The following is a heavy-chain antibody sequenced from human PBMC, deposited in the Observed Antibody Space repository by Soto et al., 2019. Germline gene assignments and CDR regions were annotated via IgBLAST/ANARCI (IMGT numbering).Heavy chain of an antibody. Sequence: PGGSLRLSCAASGFNFSSYAMSWVRQAPGKGLEWVSAISGSGGSTYYADTVKGRFTISRDNSKNTLYLQMNSLRAEDTAVYYCAKHKQFTIFGVVSPDAFDTWGQGTMVTVSS. V-gene: IGHV3-23*01. D-gene: IGHD3-3*01. J-gene: IGHJ3*02. CDR1: GFNFSSYA. CDR3: AKHKQFTIFGVVSPDAFDT. CDR2: ISGSGGST.